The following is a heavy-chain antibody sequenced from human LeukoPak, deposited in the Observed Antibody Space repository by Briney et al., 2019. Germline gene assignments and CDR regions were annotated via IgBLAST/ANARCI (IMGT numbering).Heavy chain of an antibody. CDR2: IYRNADGGTT. D-gene: IGHD2-2*01. J-gene: IGHJ6*02. CDR3: TTDSYCSTTTCYASSNYYYGLDA. Sequence: GGSLRLSGAASGFTFSNAWMTWVHQAPGKGLEWVGRIYRNADGGTTDYAAPVKGRFTISRDDSKNTLYLQMNSLKTEDTTVYYCTTDSYCSTTTCYASSNYYYGLDAWGQGTSVTVSS. V-gene: IGHV3-15*05. CDR1: GFTFSNAW.